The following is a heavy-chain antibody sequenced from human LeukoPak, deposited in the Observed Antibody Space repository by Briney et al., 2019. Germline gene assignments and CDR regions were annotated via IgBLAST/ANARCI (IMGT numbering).Heavy chain of an antibody. Sequence: PSETLSLTCAVQGASLRGSYWSWIRQPPGKGLQWIGQIDHSGSTHSIPSLKSRVTISLDTSQSQVSLKVNSVTAADTAVYYCARHAHHFNWNDWGQGTLVTVSS. J-gene: IGHJ4*02. D-gene: IGHD1-20*01. CDR1: GASLRGSY. CDR3: ARHAHHFNWND. V-gene: IGHV4-34*01. CDR2: IDHSGST.